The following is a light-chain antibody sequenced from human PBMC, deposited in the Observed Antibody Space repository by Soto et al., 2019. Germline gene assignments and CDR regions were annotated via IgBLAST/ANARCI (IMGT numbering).Light chain of an antibody. J-gene: IGLJ2*01. CDR3: NSYTSSSTLI. CDR1: NSDIGSYNY. Sequence: QSVLTQPASVSGSPGQSITISCTGTNSDIGSYNYVSWYQQHPGKAPKLFTYEIHNRPSGVSNRFSGSKSGNTASLTISGLQAEDEAYYYCNSYTSSSTLIFGGGTKLTVL. CDR2: EIH. V-gene: IGLV2-14*01.